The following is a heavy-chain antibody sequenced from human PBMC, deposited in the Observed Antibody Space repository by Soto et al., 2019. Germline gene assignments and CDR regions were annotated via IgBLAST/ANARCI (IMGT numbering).Heavy chain of an antibody. CDR3: ARGYDRWGEDGFDP. J-gene: IGHJ5*02. V-gene: IGHV1-18*01. CDR1: GYTFTDFG. Sequence: QVHLVQSGGEMKKLGASVKVSCKASGYTFTDFGISWVRQAPGQGLGWMGWISGFDGDRNYAQKFEGRVXXTTSPSATTAYMELRSLTSDDAAIYYCARGYDRWGEDGFDPWGQGTLVTVSS. D-gene: IGHD5-12*01. CDR2: ISGFDGDR.